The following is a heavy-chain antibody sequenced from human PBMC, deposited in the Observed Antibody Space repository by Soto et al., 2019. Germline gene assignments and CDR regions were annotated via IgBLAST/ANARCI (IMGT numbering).Heavy chain of an antibody. CDR1: GFTFSSYG. Sequence: SCAASGFTFSSYGMHWVRQAPGKGLEWVAVIWYDGSNKYYADSVKGRFTISRDNSKNTLYLQMNSLRAEDTAVYYCARVISGQWLDQYYFDYWGQGTLVTVSS. J-gene: IGHJ4*02. CDR2: IWYDGSNK. CDR3: ARVISGQWLDQYYFDY. V-gene: IGHV3-33*01. D-gene: IGHD6-19*01.